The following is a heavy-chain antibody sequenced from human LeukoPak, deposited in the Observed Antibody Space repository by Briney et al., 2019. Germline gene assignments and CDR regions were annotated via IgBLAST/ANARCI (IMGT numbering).Heavy chain of an antibody. CDR3: ARGADYAWGHGY. CDR1: GGSFSGYY. V-gene: IGHV4-34*01. D-gene: IGHD4-17*01. J-gene: IGHJ4*02. CDR2: INHSGST. Sequence: SETLSLTCAVYGGSFSGYYWRWIRQPPGKGLEWIGEINHSGSTNYNPSLKSRVTISVDTSNNQFSLKLSYVTADDTAVYYCARGADYAWGHGYWGQGTLVTVSS.